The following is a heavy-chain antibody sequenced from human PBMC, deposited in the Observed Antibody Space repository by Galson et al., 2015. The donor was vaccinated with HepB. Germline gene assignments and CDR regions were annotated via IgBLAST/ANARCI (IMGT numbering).Heavy chain of an antibody. CDR3: ARVISSGWYDVSYFDY. CDR1: GFTFSSYS. Sequence: SLRLSCAASGFTFSSYSMNWVRQAPGKGLEWVSYISSSSSTIYYADSVKGRFTISRDNAKNSLYLQMNSLRAEDTAVYYCARVISSGWYDVSYFDYWGQGTLVTVSS. J-gene: IGHJ4*02. D-gene: IGHD6-19*01. CDR2: ISSSSSTI. V-gene: IGHV3-48*01.